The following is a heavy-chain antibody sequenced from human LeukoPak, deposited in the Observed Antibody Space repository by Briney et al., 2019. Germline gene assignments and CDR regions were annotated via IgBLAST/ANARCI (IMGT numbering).Heavy chain of an antibody. D-gene: IGHD2-2*01. V-gene: IGHV1-69*06. CDR3: ARNHRPKDIVVVPAAFDY. CDR2: IIPIFGTA. J-gene: IGHJ4*02. Sequence: SVKVSCKASGGTFSSYVISWVRQAPGQGLEWMGGIIPIFGTANYAQKFQGRVTITADKSTSTAYMELSSLRSEDTAVYYCARNHRPKDIVVVPAAFDYWGQGTLVTVSS. CDR1: GGTFSSYV.